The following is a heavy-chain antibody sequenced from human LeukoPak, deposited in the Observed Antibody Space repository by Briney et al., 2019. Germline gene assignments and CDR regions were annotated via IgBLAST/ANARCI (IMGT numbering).Heavy chain of an antibody. D-gene: IGHD3-16*01. V-gene: IGHV1-69*05. J-gene: IGHJ3*02. CDR3: ATVPEGVPDAFDI. Sequence: SVKVSCKASGGTFSRYAISWVRQAPGQGLEWMGGIIPIFGTANYAQKFQGRVTITTDESTSTAYMELSSLRSEDTAVYYCATVPEGVPDAFDIWGEGTMVTVSS. CDR1: GGTFSRYA. CDR2: IIPIFGTA.